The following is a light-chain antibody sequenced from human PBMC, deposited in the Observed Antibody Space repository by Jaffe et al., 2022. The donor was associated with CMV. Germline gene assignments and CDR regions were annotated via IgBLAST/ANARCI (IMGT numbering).Light chain of an antibody. J-gene: IGLJ3*02. CDR1: ALSIQF. CDR3: QSADSTGTPV. CDR2: KDT. Sequence: YALTQPPSVSVSPGQTARITCSGDALSIQFGNWYQQKPGRAPVLVIYKDTQRPSGIPERFSGSSSGTTLTLTISGVQAEDESDYHCQSADSTGTPVFGGGTRVTVL. V-gene: IGLV3-25*03.